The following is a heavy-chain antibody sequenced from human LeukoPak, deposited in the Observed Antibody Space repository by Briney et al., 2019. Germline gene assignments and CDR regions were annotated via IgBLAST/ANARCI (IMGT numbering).Heavy chain of an antibody. Sequence: ASVKVSCKASGYTFTSYGISWVRQAPGQGLEWMGWISAYNGNTNYAQKFQGRVTMTRDMSTSTVYMELSSLRSEDTAVYDSARDAAGAVAPTAYYFDYWGQGTLVTVSS. D-gene: IGHD6-19*01. V-gene: IGHV1-18*01. CDR3: ARDAAGAVAPTAYYFDY. J-gene: IGHJ4*02. CDR2: ISAYNGNT. CDR1: GYTFTSYG.